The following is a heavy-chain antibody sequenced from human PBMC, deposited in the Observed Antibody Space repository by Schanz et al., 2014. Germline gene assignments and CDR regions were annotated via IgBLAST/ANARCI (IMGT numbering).Heavy chain of an antibody. Sequence: QVQLVESGGGLVKPGGSLRLSCAASGFTFSDYYMNWIRQAPGKGLEWVSYISNSGYTIYYADSVKGRFTISRDNAKNSLYLKMNSLGAEDTAVYYWARAPPPYSSSPYYWYYGMDVWGQGTTVTVSS. CDR2: ISNSGYTI. D-gene: IGHD6-6*01. J-gene: IGHJ6*02. V-gene: IGHV3-11*01. CDR3: ARAPPPYSSSPYYWYYGMDV. CDR1: GFTFSDYY.